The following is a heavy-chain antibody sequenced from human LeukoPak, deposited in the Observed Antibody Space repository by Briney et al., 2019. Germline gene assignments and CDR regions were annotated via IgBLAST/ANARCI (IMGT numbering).Heavy chain of an antibody. CDR1: GFTFSSYA. D-gene: IGHD3-22*01. CDR2: ISYDGSNK. V-gene: IGHV3-30-3*01. J-gene: IGHJ4*02. Sequence: GGSLRLSCAASGFTFSSYAMHWVRQAPGKGLEWVAVISYDGSNKYYADSVKGRFTISRDNSKNTLYLQMNSLRAEDTAVYYCARGGYYDSSGYLGYWGQGTLVTVSS. CDR3: ARGGYYDSSGYLGY.